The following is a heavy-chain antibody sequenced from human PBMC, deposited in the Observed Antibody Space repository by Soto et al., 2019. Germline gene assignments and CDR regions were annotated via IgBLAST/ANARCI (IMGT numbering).Heavy chain of an antibody. CDR3: ARDLYDFWSGSSGPKNWFDS. CDR2: INAGNGNK. D-gene: IGHD3-3*01. CDR1: RYTFTSYA. J-gene: IGHJ5*01. V-gene: IGHV1-3*01. Sequence: ASVKVSCKASRYTFTSYAMHWVRQAPGQRLEWMGWINAGNGNKKYSQEFEGRVIITRDTCASTAYMELSSVSSQDTAVYYCARDLYDFWSGSSGPKNWFDSWGQGTLVAASS.